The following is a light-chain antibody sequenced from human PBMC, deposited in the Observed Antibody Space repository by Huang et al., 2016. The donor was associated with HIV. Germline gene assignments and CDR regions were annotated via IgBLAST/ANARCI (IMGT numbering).Light chain of an antibody. CDR2: GAS. Sequence: EIVLTQSPGTLSLSLGERATLSCRASQSVSSNYLAWYQQKPGQAPRPLLYGASSRGTGIPNRFSCSGSGTDFTLTISRLEPEDFAVYYCHQYGSSPGTFGQGTKVGIK. V-gene: IGKV3-20*01. J-gene: IGKJ1*01. CDR3: HQYGSSPGT. CDR1: QSVSSNY.